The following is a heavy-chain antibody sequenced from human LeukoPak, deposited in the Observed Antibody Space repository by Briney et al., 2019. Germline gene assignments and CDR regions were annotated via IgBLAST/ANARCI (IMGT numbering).Heavy chain of an antibody. V-gene: IGHV3-43*01. Sequence: PGGSLRLSCAASGFTFDDYTMHWVRQAPGEGLGWVSLISWDGSITYYADSVRGRFTISRDNSKNSLYPQMNSLRLEDTALYYCAKGNILTGPPDYWGQGTLVTVSS. CDR2: ISWDGSIT. CDR1: GFTFDDYT. CDR3: AKGNILTGPPDY. J-gene: IGHJ4*02. D-gene: IGHD3-9*01.